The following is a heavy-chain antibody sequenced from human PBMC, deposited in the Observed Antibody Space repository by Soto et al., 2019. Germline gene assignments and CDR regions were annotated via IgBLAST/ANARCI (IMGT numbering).Heavy chain of an antibody. CDR1: DYTFTSYG. D-gene: IGHD2-15*01. V-gene: IGHV1-18*01. CDR3: ARDFWIVVDRLNLFAP. J-gene: IGHJ5*02. Sequence: GASVKVSCKASDYTFTSYGISWVRQAPGQGLEWMGWISAYNGNTNYAQKLQGRVTMTTDTSTSTAYMELRSLRSDDTAVYYCARDFWIVVDRLNLFAPWGKGTLVTVSS. CDR2: ISAYNGNT.